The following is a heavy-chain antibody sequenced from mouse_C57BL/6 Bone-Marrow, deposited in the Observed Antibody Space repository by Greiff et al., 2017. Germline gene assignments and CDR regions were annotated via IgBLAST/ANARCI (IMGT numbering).Heavy chain of an antibody. CDR2: IYPGSGST. D-gene: IGHD1-1*01. CDR1: GYTFTSSW. V-gene: IGHV1-55*01. CDR3: AREFYYGRPD. Sequence: QVQLKQPGAELVKPGASVKMSCKASGYTFTSSWITWVKQRPGQGLEWIGDIYPGSGSTNYNEKFKSKATLTVDTSSSTAYMQLSSLTSEDSAVYYCAREFYYGRPDWGQGTTLTVSS. J-gene: IGHJ2*01.